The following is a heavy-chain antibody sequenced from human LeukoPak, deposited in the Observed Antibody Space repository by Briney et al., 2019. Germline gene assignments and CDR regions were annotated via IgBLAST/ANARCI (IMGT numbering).Heavy chain of an antibody. CDR2: ISGSTGTI. D-gene: IGHD5-24*01. CDR1: GFTFSSYS. V-gene: IGHV3-48*02. Sequence: GGSLRLFCAASGFTFSSYSVDWVRQAPGKGLEWVSFISGSTGTIYYADSVKGRFTISRDNAKNSLYLQMNSLRDEDTAVYYCATRRDGYAYFDYWGKGTLVSVSS. CDR3: ATRRDGYAYFDY. J-gene: IGHJ4*02.